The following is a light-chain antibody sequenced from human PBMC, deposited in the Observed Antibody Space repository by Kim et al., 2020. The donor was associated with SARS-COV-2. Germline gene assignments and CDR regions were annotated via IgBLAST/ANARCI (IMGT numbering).Light chain of an antibody. CDR1: QTIRSY. CDR3: QQSYSTPWT. V-gene: IGKV1-39*01. J-gene: IGKJ1*01. Sequence: DIQMTQSPSSLSASVGDRVTITCRASQTIRSYLNWYQQKAGKVPKLLIHTASNLQSGVPSRFSGSGSGTDFTLTISSLQPEDFATYYCQQSYSTPWTFGQGTKVDIK. CDR2: TAS.